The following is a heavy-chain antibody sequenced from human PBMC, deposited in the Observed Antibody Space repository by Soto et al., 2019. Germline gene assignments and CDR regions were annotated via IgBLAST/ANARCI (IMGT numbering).Heavy chain of an antibody. V-gene: IGHV4-38-2*01. CDR1: GYSISSGYY. Sequence: LSLTCAVSGYSISSGYYWGWIRQPPGKGLEWIGSIYHSGSTYYNPSLKSRVTISVDTSKNQFSLKLSSVTAADTAVYYCARVSPRVGWFDPWGQGTLVTVSS. D-gene: IGHD1-26*01. CDR3: ARVSPRVGWFDP. CDR2: IYHSGST. J-gene: IGHJ5*02.